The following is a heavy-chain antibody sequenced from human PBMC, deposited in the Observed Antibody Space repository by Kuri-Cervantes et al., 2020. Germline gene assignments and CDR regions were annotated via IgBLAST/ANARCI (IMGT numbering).Heavy chain of an antibody. CDR1: GGSISSYY. CDR2: IYTSGST. V-gene: IGHV4-4*07. CDR3: ARGSSTSCYSY. D-gene: IGHD2-2*01. Sequence: GSLRLSCTVSGGSISSYYWSWIRQPAGKGLEWIGRIYTSGSTNYNPSLKSRVTMSVDTSKNQFSLKLSSVTAADTAVYYCARGSSTSCYSYWGQGTLVTVSS. J-gene: IGHJ4*02.